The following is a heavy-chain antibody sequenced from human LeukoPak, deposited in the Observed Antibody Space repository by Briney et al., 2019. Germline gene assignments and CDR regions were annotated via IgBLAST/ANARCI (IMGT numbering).Heavy chain of an antibody. V-gene: IGHV1-46*01. CDR2: INPSGGST. CDR1: GYTFTSYY. J-gene: IGHJ4*02. D-gene: IGHD2-21*01. CDR3: ARGALFSFVLEGVNFDY. Sequence: ASVKVSCKASGYTFTSYYMHWVRQAPGQGLEWMGIINPSGGSTSYAQKFQGRVTMTRDTSTSTVYMELSSLRSEDTAVYYCARGALFSFVLEGVNFDYWGQGTLVTVSS.